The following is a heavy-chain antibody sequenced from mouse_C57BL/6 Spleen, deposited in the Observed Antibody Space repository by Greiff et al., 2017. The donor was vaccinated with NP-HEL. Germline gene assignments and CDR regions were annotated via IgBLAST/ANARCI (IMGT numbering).Heavy chain of an antibody. V-gene: IGHV1-76*01. CDR3: ARSPDYYVSSRYFDV. CDR2: IYPGSGNT. CDR1: GYTFTDYY. D-gene: IGHD1-1*01. J-gene: IGHJ1*03. Sequence: VKLQESGAELVRPGASVKLSCKASGYTFTDYYINWVKQRPGQGLEWIARIYPGSGNTYYNEKFKGKATLTAEKSSSTAYMQLSSLTSEDSAVYFCARSPDYYVSSRYFDVWGTGTTVTVSS.